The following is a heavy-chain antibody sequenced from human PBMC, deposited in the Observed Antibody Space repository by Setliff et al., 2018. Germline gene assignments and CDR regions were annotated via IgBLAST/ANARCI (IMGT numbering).Heavy chain of an antibody. J-gene: IGHJ4*02. Sequence: GASVKVSCKASGYTFTNYGVSWVRQAPGQGLEWMGWISGYNGKTNYAQKVQGRVSMTTHTSTSTAYMELRSLRSDDTAVYYCARYVHFANHFDYWGQGTLVTVSS. CDR1: GYTFTNYG. CDR3: ARYVHFANHFDY. CDR2: ISGYNGKT. V-gene: IGHV1-18*01. D-gene: IGHD3-10*02.